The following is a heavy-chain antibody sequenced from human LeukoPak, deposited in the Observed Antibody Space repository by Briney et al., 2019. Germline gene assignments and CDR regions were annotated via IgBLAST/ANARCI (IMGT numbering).Heavy chain of an antibody. J-gene: IGHJ5*02. Sequence: PGRSLSLSCAASGFTFSTYGMNWVRQAPGKGLEWVAITWYDGSNKYYADSVKGRFTISRDNSKNTLYLQMNSLRAEDTAVYYCARKSGSSSWGNNWFDPWGQGTLVTVSS. D-gene: IGHD2-15*01. V-gene: IGHV3-33*01. CDR3: ARKSGSSSWGNNWFDP. CDR2: TWYDGSNK. CDR1: GFTFSTYG.